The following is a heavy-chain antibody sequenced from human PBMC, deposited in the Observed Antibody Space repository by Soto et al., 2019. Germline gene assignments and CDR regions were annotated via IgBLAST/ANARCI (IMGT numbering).Heavy chain of an antibody. V-gene: IGHV1-46*01. CDR3: ARNHKGLGAARFDY. D-gene: IGHD6-6*01. CDR2: INPSGGST. CDR1: GYTFTNFY. J-gene: IGHJ4*02. Sequence: GASMKVSCKSSGYTFTNFYIHWVRQAPGQGLEWMGIINPSGGSTSYAQKFQDRVIMTRDTSSSTVYMELSSLRSEDTAVYYCARNHKGLGAARFDYWGQGTLVTVSS.